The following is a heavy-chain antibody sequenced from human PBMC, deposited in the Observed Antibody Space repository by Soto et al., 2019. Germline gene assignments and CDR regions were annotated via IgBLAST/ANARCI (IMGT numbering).Heavy chain of an antibody. CDR2: ITVPGGSA. V-gene: IGHV3-53*01. CDR3: ARASRNYYDSSGYLYYFDY. J-gene: IGHJ4*02. CDR1: GFTVSNNY. Sequence: GGSLRLSCAASGFTVSNNYMTWVRQAPGKGLEWVSLITVPGGSANYANYADSVKGRFTISIDNSKNTLYLQMNSLRAEDTAVYYCARASRNYYDSSGYLYYFDYWGQGTLVTVSS. D-gene: IGHD3-22*01.